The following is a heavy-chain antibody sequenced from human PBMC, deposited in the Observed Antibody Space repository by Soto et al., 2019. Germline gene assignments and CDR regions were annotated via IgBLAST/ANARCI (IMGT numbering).Heavy chain of an antibody. J-gene: IGHJ4*02. CDR2: ISYDGRNK. CDR1: GFTFSSYA. Sequence: QVQLVESGGGVVQPGRYLRLSCAASGFTFSSYAMHWVRQAPGKGVGWVAVISYDGRNKYYADSVKGRFTISRDNSKNTLYLQMNSLRAEDTAVYYCARVPDSSGYWGTFDYWGQGTLVTVSS. V-gene: IGHV3-30*04. D-gene: IGHD3-22*01. CDR3: ARVPDSSGYWGTFDY.